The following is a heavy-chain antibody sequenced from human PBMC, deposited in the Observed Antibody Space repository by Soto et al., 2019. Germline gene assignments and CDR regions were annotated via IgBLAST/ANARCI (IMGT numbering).Heavy chain of an antibody. D-gene: IGHD6-19*01. V-gene: IGHV1-18*01. Sequence: GASVKVSCKTSGYTFSNYGIKWVRQAPGQGLEWMGWISGYNGNTNYAQTVQGRVTMTTDTSTGTVYMELRSLKSDDTAIYYCSRFIMVGGWFDPNYYHGMDVWGQGTTVTVSS. CDR1: GYTFSNYG. J-gene: IGHJ6*02. CDR3: SRFIMVGGWFDPNYYHGMDV. CDR2: ISGYNGNT.